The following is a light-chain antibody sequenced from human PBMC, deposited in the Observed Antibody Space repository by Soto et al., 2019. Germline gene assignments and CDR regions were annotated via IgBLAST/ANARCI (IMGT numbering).Light chain of an antibody. CDR2: DAS. V-gene: IGKV1-33*01. CDR3: HQYDSLPLS. CDR1: QDISNY. Sequence: DIQMTQSPSSLSASVGDRVTITCQASQDISNYLNWYQQKPGKAPKFLIYDASNLETGVPSRFSGSGSGTDFTFTISSLQPEDIATYYCHQYDSLPLSFGPGTKVDIK. J-gene: IGKJ3*01.